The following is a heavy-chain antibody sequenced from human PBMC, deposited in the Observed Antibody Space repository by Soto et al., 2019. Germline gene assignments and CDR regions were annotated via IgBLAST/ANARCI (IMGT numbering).Heavy chain of an antibody. V-gene: IGHV3-23*01. CDR3: ARTPYDFWSPGPFYFEH. Sequence: VGSLRLSCGFSGFTFSSHAMSCVRHSPGKWLECVSGISGSGGTTFYADSVKGRFTISRDNSKKTLYLQMNGLRAEDTAVYYCARTPYDFWSPGPFYFEHWGQGTLVIVSS. D-gene: IGHD3-3*01. J-gene: IGHJ4*02. CDR2: ISGSGGTT. CDR1: GFTFSSHA.